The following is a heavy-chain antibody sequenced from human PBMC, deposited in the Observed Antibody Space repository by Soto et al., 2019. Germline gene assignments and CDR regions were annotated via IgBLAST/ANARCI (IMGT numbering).Heavy chain of an antibody. D-gene: IGHD6-13*01. CDR1: GFSFSSYA. CDR2: LSGRGDIR. J-gene: IGHJ3*02. V-gene: IGHV3-23*01. Sequence: EVQLLESGGGLVQPGGSLRLSCAASGFSFSSYAMSWVHQAPGKGLEWVSGLSGRGDIRFYTDSVKGRLTISRSNSKNKLYLQMNSLRAEDTALYFCIRESAVRVSPEYGAFDTWGQGKMVTV. CDR3: IRESAVRVSPEYGAFDT.